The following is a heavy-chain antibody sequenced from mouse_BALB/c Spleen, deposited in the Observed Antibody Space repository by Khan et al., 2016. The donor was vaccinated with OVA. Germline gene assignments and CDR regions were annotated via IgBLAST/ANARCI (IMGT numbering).Heavy chain of an antibody. V-gene: IGHV3-5*02. CDR1: GISITSGNYR. D-gene: IGHD1-1*01. Sequence: VQLQQSGPGLVKPSQTVSLTCTVTGISITSGNYRWSWIRQFPGNKLEWIGNIYYSGTVTYNPFLTSRTTTTRDTSKNQFFLEMNSLTAEDTATYYCARDYGSLYWFFDVWGAGTTVTVSS. CDR2: IYYSGTV. CDR3: ARDYGSLYWFFDV. J-gene: IGHJ1*01.